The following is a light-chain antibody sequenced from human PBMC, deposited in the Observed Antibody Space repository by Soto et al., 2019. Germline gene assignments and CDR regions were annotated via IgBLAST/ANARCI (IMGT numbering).Light chain of an antibody. CDR1: QSLVHSDGNTY. J-gene: IGKJ1*01. CDR2: RAS. V-gene: IGKV2-30*02. Sequence: DVEMTQSPLSLPVSLGQPASISCRSSQSLVHSDGNTYLNWFQQRPGQSPRRLISRASTRDSGVPDRFSGSGSGNDFPLKISRVEAEDVAVYYCMQGTHWPWTLGQGTKVESK. CDR3: MQGTHWPWT.